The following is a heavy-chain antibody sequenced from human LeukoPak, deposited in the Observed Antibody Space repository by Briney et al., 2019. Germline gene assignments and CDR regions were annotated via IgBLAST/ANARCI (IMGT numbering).Heavy chain of an antibody. CDR3: ARDKGSGEILTGSEYYFGY. J-gene: IGHJ4*02. Sequence: GSSVKVSCKASGGTFSSYAISWVRQAPGQGLEWVGRIIPIFGTANYAQKFQGRVTITTDESTSTAYMELSSLRSEDTAVYYCARDKGSGEILTGSEYYFGYWGQGTLVTVSS. CDR1: GGTFSSYA. CDR2: IIPIFGTA. V-gene: IGHV1-69*05. D-gene: IGHD3-9*01.